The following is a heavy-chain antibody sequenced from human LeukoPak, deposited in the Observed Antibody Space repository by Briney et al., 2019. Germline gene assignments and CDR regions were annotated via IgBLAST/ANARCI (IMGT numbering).Heavy chain of an antibody. CDR3: ARGEYYGSGSYGGY. J-gene: IGHJ4*02. CDR1: GFTFSSYA. V-gene: IGHV3-48*01. D-gene: IGHD3-10*01. CDR2: ISSSSSTI. Sequence: GGSLRLSCAASGFTFSSYAMSWVRQAPGKGLEWVSYISSSSSTIYYADSVKGRFTISRDNAKNSLYLQMNSLRAEDTAVYYCARGEYYGSGSYGGYWGQGTLVTVSS.